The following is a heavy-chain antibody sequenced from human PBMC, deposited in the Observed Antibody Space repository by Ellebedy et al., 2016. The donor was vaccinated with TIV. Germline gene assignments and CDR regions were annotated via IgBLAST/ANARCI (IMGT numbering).Heavy chain of an antibody. CDR1: GYTFTSYG. CDR3: ARWYYGSGSYYNALDY. J-gene: IGHJ4*02. Sequence: AASVKVSCKASGYTFTSYGISWVRQAPGQGLEWMGWISAYNGNTNYAQKLQGRVTMTTDTSTSTAYMELRSLRSDDTAVYYCARWYYGSGSYYNALDYWGQGTLVTVSS. D-gene: IGHD3-10*01. V-gene: IGHV1-18*01. CDR2: ISAYNGNT.